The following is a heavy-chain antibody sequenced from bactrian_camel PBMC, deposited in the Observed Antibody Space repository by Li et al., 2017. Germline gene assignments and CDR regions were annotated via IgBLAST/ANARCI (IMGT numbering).Heavy chain of an antibody. CDR1: GITFSSYD. V-gene: IGHV3S40*01. J-gene: IGHJ6*01. CDR2: IFSGGGNT. Sequence: VQLVESGGGLVQPGGSLRLACAASGITFSSYDMSWVRQAPGKGLEWVSNIFSGGGNTYYADSVKGRFTISRDNAKNTLYLQMNRLKPEDTAMYYCAAYYLGDYYYPGAFGYWGQGTQVTVS. D-gene: IGHD2*01. CDR3: AAYYLGDYYYPGAFGY.